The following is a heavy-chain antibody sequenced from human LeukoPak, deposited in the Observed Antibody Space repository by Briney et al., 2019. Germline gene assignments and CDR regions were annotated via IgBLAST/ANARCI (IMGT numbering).Heavy chain of an antibody. CDR2: ISGSGGST. Sequence: PGGSLRLSCAASGFTFSSYAMSWVRQAPGKGPEWVSAISGSGGSTYYADSVKGRFTISRDNSKNTLYLQMNSLRAEDTAVYYCAKGFGELSYYGMDVWGKGTTVTVSS. CDR3: AKGFGELSYYGMDV. CDR1: GFTFSSYA. V-gene: IGHV3-23*01. D-gene: IGHD3-10*01. J-gene: IGHJ6*04.